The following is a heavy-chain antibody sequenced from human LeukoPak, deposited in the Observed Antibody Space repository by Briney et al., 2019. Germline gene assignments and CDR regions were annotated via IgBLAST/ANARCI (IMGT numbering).Heavy chain of an antibody. CDR2: ISSSSSTI. V-gene: IGHV3-48*01. D-gene: IGHD5-12*01. Sequence: PGGSLRLSCAASGFTFSIYSMNWVRQAPGKGLEWVSYISSSSSTIHYADSVKGRFTISRDNAKNSLYLQMNSLRADDTAVYYCARQSGYDLHYWDYWGQGTLVTVSS. CDR3: ARQSGYDLHYWDY. CDR1: GFTFSIYS. J-gene: IGHJ4*02.